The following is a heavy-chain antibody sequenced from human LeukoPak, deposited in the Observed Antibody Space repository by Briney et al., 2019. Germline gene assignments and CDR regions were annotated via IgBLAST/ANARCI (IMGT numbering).Heavy chain of an antibody. CDR1: GFTFNTYT. Sequence: GGSLRLSCAVSGFTFNTYTMTWVRQAPGKGLEWVSVISGSGGSTSYADSVKGRFTISRDNSKNTLYLQMNSLRAEDTAVYYCAKDSYSSGWYFTNYMDVWGKGTTVTVSS. D-gene: IGHD6-19*01. CDR3: AKDSYSSGWYFTNYMDV. V-gene: IGHV3-23*01. CDR2: ISGSGGST. J-gene: IGHJ6*03.